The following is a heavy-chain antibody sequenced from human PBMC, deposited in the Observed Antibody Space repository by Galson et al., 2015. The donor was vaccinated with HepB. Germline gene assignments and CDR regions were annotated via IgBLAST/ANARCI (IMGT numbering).Heavy chain of an antibody. V-gene: IGHV3-30*02. CDR2: IRYDGSNK. D-gene: IGHD3-16*01. CDR3: AKVRGGTRYYFDY. Sequence: SLRLSCAASGFTFSSYGMHWVRQAPGKGLEWEAFIRYDGSNKYYADSVKGRFTISRDNSKNTLYLQMNSLRAEDTAVYYCAKVRGGTRYYFDYWGQGTLVTVSS. CDR1: GFTFSSYG. J-gene: IGHJ4*02.